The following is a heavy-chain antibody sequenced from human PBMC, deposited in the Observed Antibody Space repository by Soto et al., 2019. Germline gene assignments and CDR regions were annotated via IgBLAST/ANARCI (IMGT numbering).Heavy chain of an antibody. CDR3: AKAPFRRPYYFYGMDV. J-gene: IGHJ6*02. V-gene: IGHV3-30*18. CDR1: GFTFSDFG. D-gene: IGHD3-10*01. Sequence: PGGSLRLSCVASGFTFSDFGMHWVRQGPGKGLEWLAVISEDAETDFHADSVKGRFTVSRDNFKETLYLPMNSLTTDDSGVYFCAKAPFRRPYYFYGMDVWGQGTTATVSS. CDR2: ISEDAETD.